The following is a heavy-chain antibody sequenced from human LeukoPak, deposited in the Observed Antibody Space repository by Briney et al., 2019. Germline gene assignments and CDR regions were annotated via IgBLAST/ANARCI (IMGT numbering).Heavy chain of an antibody. CDR1: GYTFSNYD. CDR2: MNPSSGNT. V-gene: IGHV1-8*01. CDR3: ARYDVSPSKYLDS. D-gene: IGHD3-3*01. Sequence: ASVKVSCKASGYTFSNYDINWVRQATGQGLEWMGWMNPSSGNTGYAQKFQDRVTMTRNTTISTAYMQLSSLSSEDTAVYYCARYDVSPSKYLDSWGQGTLVTVSS. J-gene: IGHJ4*02.